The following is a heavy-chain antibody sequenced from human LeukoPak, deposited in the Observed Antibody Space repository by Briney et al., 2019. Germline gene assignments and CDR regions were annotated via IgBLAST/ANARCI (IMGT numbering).Heavy chain of an antibody. CDR3: ARDGYSSSWYAGAYYFDY. CDR1: GFTFSSYG. J-gene: IGHJ4*02. D-gene: IGHD6-13*01. Sequence: GGSLRLSCAASGFTFSSYGMHWVRQAPGKGLEWVAVIWYDGSNKYYADSVKGRFTISRDNSKNTLYLQMNSLRAEDTAVYYCARDGYSSSWYAGAYYFDYWGQGTQVTVSS. V-gene: IGHV3-33*01. CDR2: IWYDGSNK.